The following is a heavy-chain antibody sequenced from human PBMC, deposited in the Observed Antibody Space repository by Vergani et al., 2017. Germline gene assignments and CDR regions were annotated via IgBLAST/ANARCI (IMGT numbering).Heavy chain of an antibody. CDR3: ARDREWLRSTYYYYGMDV. V-gene: IGHV3-21*01. J-gene: IGHJ6*02. D-gene: IGHD5-12*01. CDR2: ISSSSSYI. Sequence: EVQLVESGGGLVQPGGSLRLSCAASGFTFSSYSMNWVRQAPGKGLEWVSSISSSSSYIYYADSVKGRFTISRDNAKNSLYLQMNSLRAEDTAVYYCARDREWLRSTYYYYGMDVWGQGTTVTVSS. CDR1: GFTFSSYS.